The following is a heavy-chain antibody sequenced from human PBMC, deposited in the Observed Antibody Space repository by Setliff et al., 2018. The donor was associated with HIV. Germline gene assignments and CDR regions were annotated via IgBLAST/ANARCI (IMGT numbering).Heavy chain of an antibody. CDR1: GGSFSDNY. D-gene: IGHD2-2*01. CDR3: ARDRMPMASWVPDK. V-gene: IGHV4-4*07. CDR2: IYTGGRT. J-gene: IGHJ4*02. Sequence: PSETLSLTCAVYGGSFSDNYWSWIRQSAGKGLEWVGRIYTGGRTNYNPSLKGRVTMSVDTSKNQFSLNLSSVTAADTAVYYCARDRMPMASWVPDKWGQGTLVTVSS.